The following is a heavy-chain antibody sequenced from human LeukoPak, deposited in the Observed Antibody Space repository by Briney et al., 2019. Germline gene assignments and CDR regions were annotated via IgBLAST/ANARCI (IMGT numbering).Heavy chain of an antibody. CDR2: ISYGGSNK. CDR1: GFTFNNYW. CDR3: ARDLDSVLDDFWSGRSGSLDY. J-gene: IGHJ4*02. D-gene: IGHD3-3*01. V-gene: IGHV3-30-3*01. Sequence: GGSLRLSCAASGFTFNNYWMSWVRQAPGKGLEWVAVISYGGSNKYYADSVKGRFTISRDNSKNTLYLQMNSLRAEDTAVYYCARDLDSVLDDFWSGRSGSLDYWGQGTLVTVSS.